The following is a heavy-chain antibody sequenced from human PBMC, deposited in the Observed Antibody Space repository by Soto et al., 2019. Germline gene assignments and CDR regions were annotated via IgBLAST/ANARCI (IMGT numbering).Heavy chain of an antibody. J-gene: IGHJ4*02. CDR2: INPSGRTI. Sequence: GSLRLSCVASGFTFSSFEMNWIRQAPGKGPEWIAVINPSGRTISYADSVKGRFTISRDNAENSVYLQMSSLRSEDTAVYYCARVGTDGYNSSPFDYWGQGTLVTVSS. V-gene: IGHV3-48*03. D-gene: IGHD5-12*01. CDR3: ARVGTDGYNSSPFDY. CDR1: GFTFSSFE.